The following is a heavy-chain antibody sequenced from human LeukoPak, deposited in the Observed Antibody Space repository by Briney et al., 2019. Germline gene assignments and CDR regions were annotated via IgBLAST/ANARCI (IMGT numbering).Heavy chain of an antibody. CDR2: IYAGDSHT. Sequence: GASLKISCKGSGYSFTSYWIGWVRQMPGKGPECLGIIYAGDSHTRYSPSFQGQVTISAEKSISTAYLQWSSLKASDTAMYYCARLYSSSPWGQGTLVTVSS. CDR3: ARLYSSSP. J-gene: IGHJ5*02. V-gene: IGHV5-51*01. CDR1: GYSFTSYW. D-gene: IGHD6-13*01.